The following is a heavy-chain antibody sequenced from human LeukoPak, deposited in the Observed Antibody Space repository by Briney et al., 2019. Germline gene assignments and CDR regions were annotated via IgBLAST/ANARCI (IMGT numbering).Heavy chain of an antibody. Sequence: SSETLSLTCTVFGGSISSYYWSWIRQPPGKGLEWIGYIYYSGSTNYNPSLKSRVTISVDTSKNQFSLKLTSVTAADTAVYYCASGAYSFYYMDVWGKGTTVTISS. CDR3: ASGAYSFYYMDV. V-gene: IGHV4-59*01. CDR1: GGSISSYY. CDR2: IYYSGST. D-gene: IGHD5-18*01. J-gene: IGHJ6*03.